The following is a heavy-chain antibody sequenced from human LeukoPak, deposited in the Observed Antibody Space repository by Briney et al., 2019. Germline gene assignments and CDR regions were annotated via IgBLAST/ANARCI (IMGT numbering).Heavy chain of an antibody. J-gene: IGHJ4*02. CDR2: INWYGGST. D-gene: IGHD3-10*01. CDR1: GFTFDDYD. Sequence: WGSLRLSCAASGFTFDDYDMSWGRQPPAKGLEWVSGINWYGGSTGYADSVKGRVTISRDKAKNYLYLQMNSLRAEDTALYYCARDTYGSVFPFDYWGQGTLVTVSS. V-gene: IGHV3-20*04. CDR3: ARDTYGSVFPFDY.